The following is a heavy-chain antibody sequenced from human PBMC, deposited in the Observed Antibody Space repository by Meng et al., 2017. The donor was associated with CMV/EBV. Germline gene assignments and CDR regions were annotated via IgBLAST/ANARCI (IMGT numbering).Heavy chain of an antibody. D-gene: IGHD2-2*01. J-gene: IGHJ2*01. Sequence: GESLKISCAASGFTFSSYSMNLVRQAPGKGLEWVSYISSSSSTIYYADSVKGRFTISRDNAKNSLYLQMNSLRAEDTAVYYCARAVGETVVPAAASYFDLWGRGTLVTVSS. CDR1: GFTFSSYS. CDR2: ISSSSSTI. V-gene: IGHV3-48*04. CDR3: ARAVGETVVPAAASYFDL.